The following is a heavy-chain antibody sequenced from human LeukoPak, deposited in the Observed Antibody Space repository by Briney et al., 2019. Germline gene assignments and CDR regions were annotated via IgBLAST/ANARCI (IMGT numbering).Heavy chain of an antibody. J-gene: IGHJ6*02. CDR1: GGSISSSSHY. D-gene: IGHD3-10*01. Sequence: KPSETLSLTCTVSGGSISSSSHYWGWIRQPPGKGLEWIGSIYYSGSTYYNPSLKSRVTISVDTSKNQFSLKLSSVAAADTAVYYCARRDRPYYYGSGSYYHGMDVWGQGTTVTVSS. V-gene: IGHV4-39*01. CDR3: ARRDRPYYYGSGSYYHGMDV. CDR2: IYYSGST.